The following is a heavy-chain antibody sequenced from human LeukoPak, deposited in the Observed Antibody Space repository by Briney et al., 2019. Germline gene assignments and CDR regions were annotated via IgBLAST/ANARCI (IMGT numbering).Heavy chain of an antibody. CDR3: AKDRPNYYGSNGHYYKLNGDC. J-gene: IGHJ4*02. Sequence: GGSPRLSCAASGFTFSSYAMSWVRQAPGKGLEWVSSITSSGAATYYADSVKGRFTISRDNSDNTLYLQMNSLRAEDTAVYYCAKDRPNYYGSNGHYYKLNGDCWGQGTLVTVSS. CDR1: GFTFSSYA. D-gene: IGHD3-22*01. V-gene: IGHV3-23*01. CDR2: ITSSGAAT.